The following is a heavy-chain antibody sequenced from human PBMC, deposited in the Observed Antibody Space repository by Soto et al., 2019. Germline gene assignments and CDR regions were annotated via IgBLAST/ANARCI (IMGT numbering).Heavy chain of an antibody. Sequence: PSETLSLTCTVSGGSISSNSYSWGWIRQPPRKGLEWIGSIYYTGSTYYNPSLQSRVTISVDTSKNQFSLKLSSVTAADTAVYYCARHRQTGIGAPGNLASWGQGTLVTVSS. CDR2: IYYTGST. J-gene: IGHJ5*01. CDR1: GGSISSNSYS. D-gene: IGHD6-25*01. CDR3: ARHRQTGIGAPGNLAS. V-gene: IGHV4-39*01.